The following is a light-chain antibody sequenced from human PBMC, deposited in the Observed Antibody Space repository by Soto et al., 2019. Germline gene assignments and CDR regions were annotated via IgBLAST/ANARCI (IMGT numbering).Light chain of an antibody. V-gene: IGKV3-20*01. CDR1: QSAFSSY. Sequence: ETVLTQSPGTLSFSPGERATLSCRASQSAFSSYLAWFQKKPGQAPRLLIYGASSRATGVPARFSGSGSGTDFTLTISRLEPEDFAVYYCHQDGSSPWTLGPGTKVEIK. CDR2: GAS. J-gene: IGKJ1*01. CDR3: HQDGSSPWT.